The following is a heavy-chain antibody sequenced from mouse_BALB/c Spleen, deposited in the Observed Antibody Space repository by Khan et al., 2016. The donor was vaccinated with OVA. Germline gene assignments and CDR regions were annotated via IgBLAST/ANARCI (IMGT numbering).Heavy chain of an antibody. J-gene: IGHJ3*01. CDR3: VSHGSSSAWFTY. Sequence: QVQLQQSGPELAKPGASVKMSCKASGYTFTNYWMHWVKQRPGQGLEWIGYINPSTGYTEYNQKFKDKATLTADKSSSTAYMQLRSLTSEDSAVDFCVSHGSSSAWFTYWGQGTLVTVSA. V-gene: IGHV1-7*01. CDR1: GYTFTNYW. D-gene: IGHD1-1*01. CDR2: INPSTGYT.